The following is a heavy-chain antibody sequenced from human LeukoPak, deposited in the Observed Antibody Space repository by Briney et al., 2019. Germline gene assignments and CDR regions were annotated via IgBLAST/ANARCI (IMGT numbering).Heavy chain of an antibody. V-gene: IGHV3-30*04. CDR2: ISYDGSNK. Sequence: GGSLRPSCAASGFTFSSYAMHWVRQAPGKGLEWVAVISYDGSNKYYADSVKGRFTISRDNSKNTLYLQMNSLRAEDTAVYYCARDRGGYFWFDPWGQGTLVTVSS. D-gene: IGHD5-18*01. CDR1: GFTFSSYA. J-gene: IGHJ5*02. CDR3: ARDRGGYFWFDP.